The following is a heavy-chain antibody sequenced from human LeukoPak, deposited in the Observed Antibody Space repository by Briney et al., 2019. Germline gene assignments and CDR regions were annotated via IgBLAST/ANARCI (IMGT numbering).Heavy chain of an antibody. V-gene: IGHV1-18*01. CDR1: GYTFTSYG. CDR2: ISAHNGNT. CDR3: ARDLQSHYYDSSGYPAVY. J-gene: IGHJ4*02. D-gene: IGHD3-22*01. Sequence: ASVKVSCKASGYTFTSYGISWVRQAPGQGLEWMGWISAHNGNTNYAQKLQGRVTMTTDTSTSTAYMELRSLRSDDTAVYYCARDLQSHYYDSSGYPAVYWGQGTLVTVSS.